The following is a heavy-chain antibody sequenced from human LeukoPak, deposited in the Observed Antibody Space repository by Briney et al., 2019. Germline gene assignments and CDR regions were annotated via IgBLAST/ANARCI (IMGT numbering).Heavy chain of an antibody. D-gene: IGHD6-13*01. CDR3: ARTSSSWL. V-gene: IGHV4-59*01. CDR1: GASINSYY. Sequence: SETLSLTCTVSGASINSYYWSWSRQPPGKGLEGIGCIYDSVSTDYNPSLKSRLTISVDTSKNPSSLKLTSVTAADTAMYYCARTSSSWLWGQGTLVTVSS. CDR2: IYDSVST. J-gene: IGHJ4*02.